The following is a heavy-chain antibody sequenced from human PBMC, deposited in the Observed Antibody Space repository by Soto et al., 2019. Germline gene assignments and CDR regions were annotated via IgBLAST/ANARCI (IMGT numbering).Heavy chain of an antibody. D-gene: IGHD5-18*01. CDR3: ARGDTYFDY. J-gene: IGHJ4*02. Sequence: SETLSLTCTVSGGSISSYYWSWIRQPPGKGLEWIGYIYYSGSTNYNPSLKSRVTISVDTSKNQFSLKLSSVTAADTAVYYCARGDTYFDYWGQGTLVTVSS. CDR2: IYYSGST. CDR1: GGSISSYY. V-gene: IGHV4-59*01.